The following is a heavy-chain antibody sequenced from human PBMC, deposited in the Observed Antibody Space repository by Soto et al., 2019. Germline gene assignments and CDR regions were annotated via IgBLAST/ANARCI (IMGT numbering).Heavy chain of an antibody. CDR2: ISGSGGST. D-gene: IGHD6-13*01. CDR3: AKDEGSIAAAERGYYYYGMDV. CDR1: GFTFSSYA. J-gene: IGHJ6*02. Sequence: EVQLLESGGGLVQPGGSLRLSCAASGFTFSSYAMSWVRQAPGKGLEWVSAISGSGGSTYYADSVKGRFTISRDNSKNTLYLQMYSLRAEDTAVYYCAKDEGSIAAAERGYYYYGMDVWGQGTTVTVSS. V-gene: IGHV3-23*01.